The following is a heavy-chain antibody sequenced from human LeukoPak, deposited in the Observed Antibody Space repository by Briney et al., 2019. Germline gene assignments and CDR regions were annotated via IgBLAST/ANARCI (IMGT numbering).Heavy chain of an antibody. J-gene: IGHJ4*02. CDR3: ARRGISSSLTPALDY. CDR2: IYYTGNT. D-gene: IGHD6-6*01. Sequence: PSETLSLTCTVSGGSISNYYWNCIRQPPGKGLEWIGYIYYTGNTNYNPSLKSRVTISVDTSKNQFSLKLSSVTAADTPVYYCARRGISSSLTPALDYWGQGTLVTVSS. V-gene: IGHV4-59*08. CDR1: GGSISNYY.